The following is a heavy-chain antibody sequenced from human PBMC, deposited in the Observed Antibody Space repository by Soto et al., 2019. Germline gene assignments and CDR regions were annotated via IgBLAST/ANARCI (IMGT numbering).Heavy chain of an antibody. J-gene: IGHJ4*02. CDR1: GFTFSSYG. CDR3: ARVREVALFDYFDY. Sequence: PGGSLRLSCAASGFTFSSYGMHWVRQAPGKGLEWVAVIWYDGSNKYYADSVKGRFTISRDNSKNTLYLQMNSLRAEDTAVYYCARVREVALFDYFDYWGQGTLVTVSS. CDR2: IWYDGSNK. D-gene: IGHD5-12*01. V-gene: IGHV3-33*01.